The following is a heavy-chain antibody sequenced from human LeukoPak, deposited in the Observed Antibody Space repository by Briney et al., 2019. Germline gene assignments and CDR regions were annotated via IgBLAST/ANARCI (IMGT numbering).Heavy chain of an antibody. CDR3: TTARCSGGSCYVFDH. V-gene: IGHV3-30-3*01. Sequence: GGSLRLSCAASGFTFSSYAMHWVRQAPGKGLEWVAVISYDGSNKYYADSVKGRFTISRDNSKNTLYLQMNSLQIEDTAMYFCTTARCSGGSCYVFDHWGQGTLVTVSS. CDR1: GFTFSSYA. CDR2: ISYDGSNK. D-gene: IGHD2-15*01. J-gene: IGHJ4*02.